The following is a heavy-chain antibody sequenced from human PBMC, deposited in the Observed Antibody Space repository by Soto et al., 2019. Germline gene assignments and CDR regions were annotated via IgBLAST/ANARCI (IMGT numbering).Heavy chain of an antibody. V-gene: IGHV1-18*01. Sequence: GPEVKRPGASMKVSCKASGYTFTSYGISWVRQAPGQGLEWMGWISGYNGNTHYAQTFQNRVTMTTDTSTTTVYMELRSLRSDDTAVYYCARARYTSSPIFDFWGQGTLVTVSS. CDR3: ARARYTSSPIFDF. J-gene: IGHJ4*02. CDR1: GYTFTSYG. D-gene: IGHD6-6*01. CDR2: ISGYNGNT.